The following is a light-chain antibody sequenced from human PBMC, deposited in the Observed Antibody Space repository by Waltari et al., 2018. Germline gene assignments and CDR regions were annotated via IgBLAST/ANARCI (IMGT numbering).Light chain of an antibody. V-gene: IGKV1-39*01. CDR3: QQSYSSPIT. CDR1: QNINNY. CDR2: AAS. Sequence: DIQMTQSPSSLSASVGDRVIISCRASQNINNYLNWYQQKPGKAPKLLIYAASSLQSGVPSKFSGGGSGTDLTLTITTLQPEDFATYYCQQSYSSPITFGPGTKVDVK. J-gene: IGKJ3*01.